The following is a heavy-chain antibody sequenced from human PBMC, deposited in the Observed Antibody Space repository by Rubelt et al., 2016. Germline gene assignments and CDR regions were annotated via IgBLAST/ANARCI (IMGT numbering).Heavy chain of an antibody. D-gene: IGHD3-10*01. V-gene: IGHV3-33*01. CDR3: ARDGALWFGDPDHSWFDP. Sequence: GGGVVQPGRSLRLSCAASGFTFSSYGMHWVRQAPGKGLEWVAVIWYDGSNKYYADSVKGRFTISRDNSKNTLYLQMNSLRAEDTAVYYCARDGALWFGDPDHSWFDPWGQGTLVTVSS. CDR2: IWYDGSNK. J-gene: IGHJ5*02. CDR1: GFTFSSYG.